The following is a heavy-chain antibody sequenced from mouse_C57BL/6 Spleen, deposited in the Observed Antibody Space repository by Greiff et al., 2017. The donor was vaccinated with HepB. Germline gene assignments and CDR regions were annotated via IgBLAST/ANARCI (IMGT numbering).Heavy chain of an antibody. CDR3: ARNGNYGRFDYMDY. CDR2: IYPGDGDT. Sequence: QVQLKQSGPELVKPGASVKISCKASGYAFSSSCMNWVKQRPGKGLEWIGRIYPGDGDTNYTGKFKGKATLTADKSSSTAYMQLSSLTSEDSAVYVCARNGNYGRFDYMDYWGQGTTLTVSS. D-gene: IGHD2-1*01. J-gene: IGHJ2*01. CDR1: GYAFSSSC. V-gene: IGHV1-82*01.